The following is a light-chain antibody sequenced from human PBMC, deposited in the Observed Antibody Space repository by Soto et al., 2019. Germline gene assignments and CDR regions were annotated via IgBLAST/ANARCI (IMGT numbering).Light chain of an antibody. CDR3: QHHNYGPS. CDR2: SAS. J-gene: IGKJ2*01. V-gene: IGKV3-15*01. CDR1: QSVATN. Sequence: IVMTQSPATLSVSPGERATLSCRASQSVATNLAWYQQKPGQAPRLLIHSASTRATGVPARFSGSGSGTEFILTISSLQSEDFAVYYCQHHNYGPSFGQGTNLEIK.